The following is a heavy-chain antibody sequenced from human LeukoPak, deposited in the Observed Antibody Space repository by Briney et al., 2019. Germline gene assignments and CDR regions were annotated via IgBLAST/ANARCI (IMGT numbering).Heavy chain of an antibody. Sequence: ASVNVSCKASGYTFTSYDFNWLRQATGQGPEWMGWMNPNSGATGYAQKFQGRVTITADESTSTAYMELSSLRSEDTAVYYCARAIAARPYYYGMDVWGQGTTVTVSS. CDR2: MNPNSGAT. J-gene: IGHJ6*02. V-gene: IGHV1-8*01. CDR3: ARAIAARPYYYGMDV. D-gene: IGHD6-6*01. CDR1: GYTFTSYD.